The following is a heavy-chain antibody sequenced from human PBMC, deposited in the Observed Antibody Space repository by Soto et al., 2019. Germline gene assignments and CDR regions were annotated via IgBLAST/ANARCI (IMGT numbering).Heavy chain of an antibody. CDR2: ISGSGGST. V-gene: IGHV3-23*01. Sequence: EVQLLESGGGLVQPGGSLRLSCAASGFTFSSYAMSWVRQAPGKGLEWVSAISGSGGSTYYADSVKGRFTISRDNSKNTLYLQMNSLRAEDTVVYYCAKERGDSSSLALPVDYWGQGTLVTVSS. CDR1: GFTFSSYA. D-gene: IGHD6-6*01. CDR3: AKERGDSSSLALPVDY. J-gene: IGHJ4*02.